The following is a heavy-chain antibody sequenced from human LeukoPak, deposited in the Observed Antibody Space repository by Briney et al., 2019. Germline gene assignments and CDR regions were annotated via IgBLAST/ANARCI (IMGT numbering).Heavy chain of an antibody. J-gene: IGHJ6*03. CDR3: ARRLRFYYFYMDV. CDR1: GGSISSYY. D-gene: IGHD3-3*01. Sequence: PSETLSLTCTVSGGSISSYYWSWIRQPPGKGLEWIGYIYYSGSTNYNPSLKSRVTISVDTSKNQFSLKLRSVTAADTAVYYCARRLRFYYFYMDVWDKGTTVTVSS. CDR2: IYYSGST. V-gene: IGHV4-59*12.